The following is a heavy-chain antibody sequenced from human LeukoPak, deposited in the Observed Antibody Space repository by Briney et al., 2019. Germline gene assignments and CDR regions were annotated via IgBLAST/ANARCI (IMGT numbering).Heavy chain of an antibody. Sequence: GASVKVSCKASGGTFSSYAISWVRQAPGQGLEWMGRIIPILGIANYAQKFQGRVTITADKSTSTAYMELSSLRSEDTAVYYCARDLIDIGYCSSTSCYGGPSSIKYYYYGMDVWGQGTTVTVSS. D-gene: IGHD2-2*01. CDR2: IIPILGIA. V-gene: IGHV1-69*04. CDR3: ARDLIDIGYCSSTSCYGGPSSIKYYYYGMDV. J-gene: IGHJ6*02. CDR1: GGTFSSYA.